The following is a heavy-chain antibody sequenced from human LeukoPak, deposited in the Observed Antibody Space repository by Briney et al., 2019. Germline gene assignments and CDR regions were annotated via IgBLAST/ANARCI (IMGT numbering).Heavy chain of an antibody. J-gene: IGHJ6*02. CDR3: ASPYYGSGITAPDV. CDR1: GGTFSSYA. Sequence: GASVKVSCKASGGTFSSYAISWVRQAPGQGLEWMGGIIPIFGTANYAQKFQGRVTITADEPTSTAYMELSSLRSEDTAVYYCASPYYGSGITAPDVWGQGTTVTVSS. D-gene: IGHD3-10*01. V-gene: IGHV1-69*13. CDR2: IIPIFGTA.